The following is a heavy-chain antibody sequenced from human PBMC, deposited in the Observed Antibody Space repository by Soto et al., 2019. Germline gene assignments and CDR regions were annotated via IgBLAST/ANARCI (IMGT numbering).Heavy chain of an antibody. CDR2: ISSNVGST. J-gene: IGHJ4*02. Sequence: LRLSCSASGFTFSSYAMHWVRQAPGKGLEYVSSISSNVGSTYYADSVKGRFTISRDNSKNTLYLQMSSLRAEDTAVYYCVKDRVGATRTLDYWGQGTLVTVSS. CDR3: VKDRVGATRTLDY. CDR1: GFTFSSYA. D-gene: IGHD1-26*01. V-gene: IGHV3-64D*06.